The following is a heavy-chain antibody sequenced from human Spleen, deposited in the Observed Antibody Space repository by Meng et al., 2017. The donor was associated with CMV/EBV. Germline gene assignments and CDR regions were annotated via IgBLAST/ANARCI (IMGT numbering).Heavy chain of an antibody. V-gene: IGHV4-31*03. D-gene: IGHD2-2*01. CDR2: IYYSGST. Sequence: CTVSGDSISSGGSYWSWIRQHPGKGLEWIGYIYYSGSTYYNPSLKSRVTISVDTSKNQFSLKLSSVTAADTAVYYCARDISSSYFDYWGQGTLVTVSS. J-gene: IGHJ4*02. CDR1: GDSISSGGSY. CDR3: ARDISSSYFDY.